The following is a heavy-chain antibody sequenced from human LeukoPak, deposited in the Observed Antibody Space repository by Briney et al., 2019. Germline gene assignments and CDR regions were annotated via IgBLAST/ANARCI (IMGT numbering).Heavy chain of an antibody. V-gene: IGHV3-74*01. J-gene: IGHJ3*02. CDR3: ATWPDYYDSSGSVDAFDI. D-gene: IGHD3-22*01. CDR1: GFTFSSYW. Sequence: GGSLRLSCAASGFTFSSYWMHWVRQAPGKGLVWVSRINSDGSSTSYADSVKGRSTISRDNAKNTLYLQMNSLRAEDTAVYYCATWPDYYDSSGSVDAFDIWGQGTMVTVSS. CDR2: INSDGSST.